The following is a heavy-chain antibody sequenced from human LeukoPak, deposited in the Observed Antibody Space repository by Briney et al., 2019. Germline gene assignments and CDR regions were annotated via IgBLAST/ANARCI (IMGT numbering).Heavy chain of an antibody. Sequence: SETLSLTCTVSGGSISNSGYYWSWIRQHPGKGLEWIGYIYYSGSTSYNPSLKSRVTISVDTSKNQFSLKLSSVTAADTAVYYCAREADYYDSSGYIGFDPWGQGTLVTVSS. D-gene: IGHD3-22*01. CDR2: IYYSGST. V-gene: IGHV4-31*03. CDR1: GGSISNSGYY. J-gene: IGHJ5*02. CDR3: AREADYYDSSGYIGFDP.